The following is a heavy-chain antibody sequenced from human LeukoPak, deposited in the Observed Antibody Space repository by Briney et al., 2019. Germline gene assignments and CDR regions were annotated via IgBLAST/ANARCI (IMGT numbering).Heavy chain of an antibody. CDR1: GFTFSSYE. CDR2: ISYDGSHK. Sequence: GGSLRLSCAASGFTFSSYEMNWVRQAPGKGLEWVAVISYDGSHKYYADSVKGRFTISRDNSKNTLYLQMNSLRLEDTAVYYCAKGSGDWGAFDIWGQGTMVTVSS. J-gene: IGHJ3*02. CDR3: AKGSGDWGAFDI. D-gene: IGHD2-21*02. V-gene: IGHV3-30*18.